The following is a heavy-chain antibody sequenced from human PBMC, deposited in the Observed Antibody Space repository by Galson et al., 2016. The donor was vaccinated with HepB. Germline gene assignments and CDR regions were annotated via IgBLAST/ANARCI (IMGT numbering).Heavy chain of an antibody. CDR2: IIGSGSST. Sequence: SLRLSCAASGFTFTNHAMTWVRQAPGKGLEWVSNIIGSGSSTYYADSVKGRFTISRDNSKNTLYLQMNSLRAEDTVVYYCAKWGIHIVNHYNIDVWGKGNPGPRLL. CDR3: AKWGIHIVNHYNIDV. CDR1: GFTFTNHA. J-gene: IGHJ6*03. D-gene: IGHD3-16*01. V-gene: IGHV3-23*01.